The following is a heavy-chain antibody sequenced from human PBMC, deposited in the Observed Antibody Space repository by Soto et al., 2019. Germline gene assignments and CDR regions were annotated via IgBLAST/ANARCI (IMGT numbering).Heavy chain of an antibody. J-gene: IGHJ4*02. CDR1: GFTFSSYG. Sequence: QVQLVESGGGVVQPGRSLRLSCAASGFTFSSYGMHWVRQAPGKGLEWVAVIWYDGSNKYYADSVKGRFTISRDNSKNTLYLQMNSLRAEDTAVYYCARELEPMVGGGDYWGQGTLVTVSS. V-gene: IGHV3-33*01. CDR2: IWYDGSNK. D-gene: IGHD3-10*01. CDR3: ARELEPMVGGGDY.